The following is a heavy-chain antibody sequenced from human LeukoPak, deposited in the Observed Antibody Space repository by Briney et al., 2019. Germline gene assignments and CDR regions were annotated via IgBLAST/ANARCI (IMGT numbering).Heavy chain of an antibody. J-gene: IGHJ4*02. CDR1: GFTVSSNY. Sequence: QSGGSLRLSCAASGFTVSSNYMSWVRQAPGKGLEWVSVIYTGGSTYYADSVKGRFTISRDNSKNTLYLQMNSLRAEDTAVYYCARGLPEDCGGDCYYDYWGQGTLVTVSS. V-gene: IGHV3-53*01. D-gene: IGHD2-21*02. CDR2: IYTGGST. CDR3: ARGLPEDCGGDCYYDY.